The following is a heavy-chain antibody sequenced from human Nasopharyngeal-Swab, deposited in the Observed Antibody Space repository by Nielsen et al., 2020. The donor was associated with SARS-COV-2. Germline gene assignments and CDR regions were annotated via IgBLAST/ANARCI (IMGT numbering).Heavy chain of an antibody. V-gene: IGHV4-59*01. CDR3: ARGEMATIPNFDY. J-gene: IGHJ4*02. D-gene: IGHD5-24*01. Sequence: WIRQPPGKGLEWMGYIYYSGVTNYNPSLKSRVTISVDTSKNQFSLKLSSVTAADTAVYYCARGEMATIPNFDYWGQGTLVTVSS. CDR2: IYYSGVT.